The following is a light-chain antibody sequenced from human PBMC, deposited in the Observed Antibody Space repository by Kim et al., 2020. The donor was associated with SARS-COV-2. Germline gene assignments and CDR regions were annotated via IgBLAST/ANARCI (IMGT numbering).Light chain of an antibody. J-gene: IGLJ3*02. CDR3: SAWDSSLSAWV. Sequence: QPATLTCPGNSNNVGNQGAAWLQQHQSHPPKLLAYRNNNRPSGISERLSASRSGNTASLTITGLQPEDEADYYCSAWDSSLSAWVFGGGTQLTVL. V-gene: IGLV10-54*01. CDR1: SNNVGNQG. CDR2: RNN.